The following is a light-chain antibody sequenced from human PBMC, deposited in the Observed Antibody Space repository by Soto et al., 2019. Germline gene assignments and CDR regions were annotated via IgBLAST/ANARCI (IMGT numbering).Light chain of an antibody. J-gene: IGKJ1*01. CDR1: QSISGN. CDR3: QQYGSSRT. Sequence: EIIMTQSPATLSVSPGERVTLSCRASQSISGNLAWYQHKPGQAPRLLISGASARATGFPARFSGSGSGTEFTLTINRLEPEDFAVYYCQQYGSSRTFGQGTKVDIK. V-gene: IGKV3-15*01. CDR2: GAS.